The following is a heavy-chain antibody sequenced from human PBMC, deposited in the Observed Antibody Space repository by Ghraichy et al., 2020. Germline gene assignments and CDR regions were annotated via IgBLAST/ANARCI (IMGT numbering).Heavy chain of an antibody. CDR2: ICYDARRT. CDR3: ARDGGVGVHEWYFDL. D-gene: IGHD3-16*01. J-gene: IGHJ2*01. Sequence: GGSLRLSCAASGFTLSSYCMHWVRQDPGKGLVWVSRICYDARRTGYADSVRGRFTISRDIAQNTLYLQMDGLRVEDTAVYYCARDGGVGVHEWYFDLWGRGTRVTVSS. V-gene: IGHV3-74*01. CDR1: GFTLSSYC.